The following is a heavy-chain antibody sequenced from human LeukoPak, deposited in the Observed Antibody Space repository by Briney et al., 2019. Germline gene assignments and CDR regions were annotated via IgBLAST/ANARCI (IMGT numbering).Heavy chain of an antibody. CDR1: GGSISSGGYS. CDR2: IYHSGST. CDR3: ARVSGWLPYFDY. V-gene: IGHV4-30-2*01. Sequence: PSETLSLTCAVSGGSISSGGYSWSWIRQPPGKGLEWIGYIYHSGSTYYNPSLKSRVTVSVDRSKNQFSLKLSSVTAADTAVYYCARVSGWLPYFDYWGQGTLVTVSS. D-gene: IGHD6-19*01. J-gene: IGHJ4*02.